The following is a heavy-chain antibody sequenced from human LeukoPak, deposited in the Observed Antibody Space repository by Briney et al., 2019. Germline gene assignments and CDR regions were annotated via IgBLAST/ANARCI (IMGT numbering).Heavy chain of an antibody. CDR3: ASKGAGHCYDASCMGSFDL. CDR1: GYPFIDYY. J-gene: IGHJ3*01. CDR2: TTPNTGDT. V-gene: IGHV1-2*02. D-gene: IGHD2-15*01. Sequence: ASVKVSCKASGYPFIDYYLHWVRQAPGQGLEWMGCTTPNTGDTNSAQNFQGRVIMTRDTSITTAYMELSRLKSDDTALYYCASKGAGHCYDASCMGSFDLWGQGTTVAVSS.